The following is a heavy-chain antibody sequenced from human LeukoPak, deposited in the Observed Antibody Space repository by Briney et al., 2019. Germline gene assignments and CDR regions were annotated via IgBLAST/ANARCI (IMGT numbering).Heavy chain of an antibody. CDR1: GYTFTSYD. Sequence: GASVKVSCKASGYTFTSYDINWVRQATGQGLEWMGWMNPNGGNTGYAQKFQGRVTMTRNTSISTAYMELSSLRSEDTAVYYCARAPYDFWSGYYTFGIDYYYYGMDVWGQGTTVTVSS. D-gene: IGHD3-3*01. J-gene: IGHJ6*02. CDR2: MNPNGGNT. V-gene: IGHV1-8*01. CDR3: ARAPYDFWSGYYTFGIDYYYYGMDV.